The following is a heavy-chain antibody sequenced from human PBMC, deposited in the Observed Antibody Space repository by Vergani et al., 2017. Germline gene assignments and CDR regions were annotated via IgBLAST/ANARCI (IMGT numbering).Heavy chain of an antibody. CDR3: ATAPYYYDSSGYYPNLDY. D-gene: IGHD3-22*01. CDR2: ISGSGSRT. J-gene: IGHJ4*02. CDR1: GFTFSSYA. Sequence: EVQLLESGGGLVQSGGSLRLSCAASGFTFSSYAMRWVRQAPGKGLEWVSGISGSGSRTYYADSWTGRFTISIDNSKNTLYLQMNSRRAEDTAVYYCATAPYYYDSSGYYPNLDYWGQGTLVTVSS. V-gene: IGHV3-23*01.